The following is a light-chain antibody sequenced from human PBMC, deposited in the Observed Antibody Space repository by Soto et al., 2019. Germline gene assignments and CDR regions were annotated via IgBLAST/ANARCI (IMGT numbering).Light chain of an antibody. V-gene: IGKV3-11*01. Sequence: EIVLTQSPATLSLSPGERATLSCRSSQSVSSYLAWYQQKPGQAPRLLIYDASNRATGIPARFSGSGSGTDFTLTISSLAPEDYAVYYFQQRGNWPVLTFGGGTKVEIK. CDR2: DAS. CDR1: QSVSSY. CDR3: QQRGNWPVLT. J-gene: IGKJ4*01.